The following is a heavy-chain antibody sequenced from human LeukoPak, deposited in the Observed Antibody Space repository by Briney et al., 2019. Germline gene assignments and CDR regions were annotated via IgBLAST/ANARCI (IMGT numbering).Heavy chain of an antibody. V-gene: IGHV4-34*01. CDR1: SGSFSGYF. D-gene: IGHD3-22*01. Sequence: PSETLSLTCAVYSGSFSGYFWTYVRQPPGRGLEWIGEINQRGSTNYNPSLKSRVTMSVDTSKNQFSLRLSSVTAADTAVYYCARGSIYYGDSSVYFDYWAQGTLVTVSS. J-gene: IGHJ4*02. CDR3: ARGSIYYGDSSVYFDY. CDR2: INQRGST.